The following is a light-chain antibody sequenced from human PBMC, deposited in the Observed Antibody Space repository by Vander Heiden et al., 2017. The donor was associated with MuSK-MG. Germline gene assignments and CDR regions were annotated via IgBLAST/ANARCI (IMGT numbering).Light chain of an antibody. CDR1: SSDVGGYNY. V-gene: IGLV2-14*01. J-gene: IGLJ1*01. Sequence: QSALTQPASVSGSPGQSITIPCTGTSSDVGGYNYVSWYQHHPGKAPKLMIYDVTNRPSGVSDRFSGSKSGNTASLTISGLQAEDEADYYCCSFTSSSILPYVFGTGTKVTVL. CDR3: CSFTSSSILPYV. CDR2: DVT.